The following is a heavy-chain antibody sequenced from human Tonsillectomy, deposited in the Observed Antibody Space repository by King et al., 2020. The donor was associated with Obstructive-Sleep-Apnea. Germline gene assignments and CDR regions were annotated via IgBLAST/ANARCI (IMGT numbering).Heavy chain of an antibody. CDR2: MNRNRGST. Sequence: EQLVQSGAEVKKPGASLRVSCRDSGYTFHSYDINWVRRATGHGLEWMVGMNRNRGSTGYAQKFQGRVTMSSNTSISPAFMELSSLRSEDTAVYYCTRGRSGGWSPLVDPWGQGTQVTVSS. CDR3: TRGRSGGWSPLVDP. D-gene: IGHD6-19*01. J-gene: IGHJ5*02. CDR1: GYTFHSYD. V-gene: IGHV1-8*01.